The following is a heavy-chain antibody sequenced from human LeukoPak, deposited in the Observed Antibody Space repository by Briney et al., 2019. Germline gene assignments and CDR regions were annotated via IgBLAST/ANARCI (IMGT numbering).Heavy chain of an antibody. CDR3: ASGYSYGTALDY. V-gene: IGHV4-59*01. Sequence: SETLSLTCAVYGGSFSGYYWSWIRQPPGKGLEWIGYIYYSGSTNYNPSLKSRVTISVDTSKNQFSLKLSSVTAADTAVYYCASGYSYGTALDYWGQGTLVTVSS. D-gene: IGHD5-18*01. CDR2: IYYSGST. CDR1: GGSFSGYY. J-gene: IGHJ4*02.